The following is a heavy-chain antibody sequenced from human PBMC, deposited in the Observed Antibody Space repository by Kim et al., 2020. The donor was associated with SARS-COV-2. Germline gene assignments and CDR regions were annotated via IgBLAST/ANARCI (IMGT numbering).Heavy chain of an antibody. CDR3: ARVVYYDFWSGYYTDSTGYFDY. V-gene: IGHV4-39*07. Sequence: SETLSLTCTVSGGSISSSSYYWGWIRQPPGKGLEWIGSIYYSGSTYYNPSLKSRVTISVDTSKNQFSLKLSSVTAADTAVYYCARVVYYDFWSGYYTDSTGYFDYWGQGTLVTVSS. CDR2: IYYSGST. D-gene: IGHD3-3*01. J-gene: IGHJ4*02. CDR1: GGSISSSSYY.